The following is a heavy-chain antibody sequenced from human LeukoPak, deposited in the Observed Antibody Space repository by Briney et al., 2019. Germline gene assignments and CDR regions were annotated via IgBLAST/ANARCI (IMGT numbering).Heavy chain of an antibody. CDR2: IRYDGSNK. Sequence: GGSLRLSCAASGFTFSSYGMHWVRQAPGKGLERVAFIRYDGSNKYYADSVKGRLTISRDNSKNTLYLQMNSLRAEDTAVYYCAKDRGYSGYDWDFDYWGQGTLVTVSS. D-gene: IGHD5-12*01. CDR1: GFTFSSYG. CDR3: AKDRGYSGYDWDFDY. V-gene: IGHV3-30*02. J-gene: IGHJ4*02.